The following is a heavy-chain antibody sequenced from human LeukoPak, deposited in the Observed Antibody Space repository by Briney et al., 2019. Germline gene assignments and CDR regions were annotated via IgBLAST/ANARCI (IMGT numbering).Heavy chain of an antibody. J-gene: IGHJ5*02. CDR1: GFTFNDYY. V-gene: IGHV3-11*01. D-gene: IGHD6-25*01. CDR3: ATDGGGLDT. Sequence: GGSLRLSCAASGFTFNDYYMSWIRQAPGKGLEWLSYINVGGTNTHYANSVKGRFTISRDNAKKSLYLEMNNLRAEDTAVYYCATDGGGLDTWGQGVLVTVSS. CDR2: INVGGTNT.